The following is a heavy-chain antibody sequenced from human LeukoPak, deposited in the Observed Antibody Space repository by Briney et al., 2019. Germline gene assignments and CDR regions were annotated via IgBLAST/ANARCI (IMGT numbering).Heavy chain of an antibody. Sequence: SETLSLTCTVSGGSISTYYWTWIRQPPGKGLEWIGYIFYSGSTNYNPSLKSRVTISVDTSKNQFSLRLSSVTAADTAFYYCARGWQGYHYYMDVWGKGTTVTVSS. V-gene: IGHV4-59*01. CDR3: ARGWQGYHYYMDV. CDR2: IFYSGST. D-gene: IGHD2-15*01. CDR1: GGSISTYY. J-gene: IGHJ6*03.